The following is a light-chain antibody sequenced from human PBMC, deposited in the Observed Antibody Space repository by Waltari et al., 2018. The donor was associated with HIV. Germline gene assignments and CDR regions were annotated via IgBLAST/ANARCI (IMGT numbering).Light chain of an antibody. J-gene: IGLJ1*01. CDR1: SSYVGYYNY. CDR2: DVS. CDR3: SSYTGSSTLGV. Sequence: QSALTQPASVSGSPGQSITISCTGTSSYVGYYNYVSWYQQHPDKAPKLMIYDVSTRSSGGSNRCSGSKSGNTASLTIAGLQAEDEADYYCSSYTGSSTLGVFGTGTRVTVL. V-gene: IGLV2-14*03.